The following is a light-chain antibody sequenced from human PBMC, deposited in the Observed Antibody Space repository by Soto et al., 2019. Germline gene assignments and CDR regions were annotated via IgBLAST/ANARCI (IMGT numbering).Light chain of an antibody. CDR3: QQYNDWPRT. CDR1: QSVSIN. V-gene: IGKV3-15*01. Sequence: EIVMTQSPATLSVSPGERATLSCRATQSVSINLAWYQQKPGQAPRLLIYAASTRATGIPARFRGSGSGTDFTLSISSLQSEDFAVYYCQQYNDWPRTFGQGTKLEIK. CDR2: AAS. J-gene: IGKJ2*01.